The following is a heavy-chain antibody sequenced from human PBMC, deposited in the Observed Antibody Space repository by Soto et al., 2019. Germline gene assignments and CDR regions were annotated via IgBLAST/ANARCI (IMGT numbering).Heavy chain of an antibody. CDR3: ASPGVGYCSGGSCYSGVY. D-gene: IGHD2-15*01. CDR2: IIPIFGTA. Sequence: VQLVQSGAEVKKPGSSVKVSCKASGGTFSSYAISWVRQAPGQGLEWMGGIIPIFGTANYAQKFQGRVTITADESTSTAYMELSSLRSEDTAVYYCASPGVGYCSGGSCYSGVYWGQGTLVTVSS. CDR1: GGTFSSYA. J-gene: IGHJ4*02. V-gene: IGHV1-69*01.